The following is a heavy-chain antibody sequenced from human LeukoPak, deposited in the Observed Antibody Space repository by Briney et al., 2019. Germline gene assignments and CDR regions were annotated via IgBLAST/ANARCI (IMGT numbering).Heavy chain of an antibody. CDR2: MNPNSGNT. CDR1: GYTFTSYD. J-gene: IGHJ6*03. D-gene: IGHD5-12*01. Sequence: KVXXKXSGYTFTSYDINWVRQATGQGLEWMGWMNPNSGNTGYAQKFQGRVTMTRNTSISTAYMELSSLRSDDTAVYYCARVGSGYEDYYYYYMDVWGKGTTVTISS. CDR3: ARVGSGYEDYYYYYMDV. V-gene: IGHV1-8*01.